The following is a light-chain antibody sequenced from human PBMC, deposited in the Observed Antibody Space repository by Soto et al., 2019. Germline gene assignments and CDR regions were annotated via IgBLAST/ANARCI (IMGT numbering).Light chain of an antibody. CDR2: EVS. CDR3: SSYTTTKTLV. Sequence: QSALTQPASVSGSPGQSITISCTGSSSDVGGYNYVSWYQQHPDKAPKLMIYEVSNRPSGVSNRFSGSKSGNTASLTISGLQAEDEADYYCSSYTTTKTLVFGGGTQLTV. J-gene: IGLJ2*01. V-gene: IGLV2-14*01. CDR1: SSDVGGYNY.